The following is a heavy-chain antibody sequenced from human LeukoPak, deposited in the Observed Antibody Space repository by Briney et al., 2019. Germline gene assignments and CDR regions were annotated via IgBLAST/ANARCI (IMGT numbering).Heavy chain of an antibody. CDR1: GFSLSTMGMW. Sequence: SGPALVKPTQTLTLTCTFSGFSLSTMGMWVSWIRQPPGKALEWLARIDWDDDKYYSTSLKTRLTISKDTSKNQVVLTMTNMDPVDTATYYCTRIAKKNYYDSSGYFDSWGQGTLVTVSS. CDR2: IDWDDDK. V-gene: IGHV2-70*11. J-gene: IGHJ4*02. D-gene: IGHD3-22*01. CDR3: TRIAKKNYYDSSGYFDS.